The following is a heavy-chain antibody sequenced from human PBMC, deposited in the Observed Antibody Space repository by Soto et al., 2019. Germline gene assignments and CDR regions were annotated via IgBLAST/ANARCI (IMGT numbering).Heavy chain of an antibody. CDR2: IYSGGST. V-gene: IGHV3-53*01. D-gene: IGHD2-8*01. CDR1: GFTVSSNY. J-gene: IGHJ6*02. CDR3: ASGRGHCTNGVCHNPYYYYGMDV. Sequence: GGSLRLSCAASGFTVSSNYMSWVRQAPGKGLEWVSVIYSGGSTYYEDSVKGLFTISRDNSKNTLYLQMNSLRAEDTAVYYCASGRGHCTNGVCHNPYYYYGMDVWGQGTTVTVSS.